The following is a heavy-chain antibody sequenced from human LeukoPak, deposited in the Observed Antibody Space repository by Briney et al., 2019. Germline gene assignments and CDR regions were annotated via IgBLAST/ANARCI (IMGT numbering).Heavy chain of an antibody. CDR3: SREGYSCPNWFDT. J-gene: IGHJ5*02. Sequence: SETLSLTCSVSGGSISSSRSYWGWIRQTPGKGLEWVGSIYYNGDTYYNPSFKSRVSMSVDTTKNQISLILTSVTAADTAVYYCSREGYSCPNWFDTWGQGTLVTVSS. CDR2: IYYNGDT. CDR1: GGSISSSRSY. D-gene: IGHD4-11*01. V-gene: IGHV4-39*07.